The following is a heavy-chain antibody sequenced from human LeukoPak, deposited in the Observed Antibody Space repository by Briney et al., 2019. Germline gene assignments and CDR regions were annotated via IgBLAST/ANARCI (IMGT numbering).Heavy chain of an antibody. V-gene: IGHV4-34*01. Sequence: SETLSLTCAVDGGSFSGHYWTWSRQPPGQGLEWMGEINRSGSTNYNPSLKSRVTISVDTSKSQASLKLSSLTAADTAVYYCARGCAVDTAMMHVDYWGQRSLVTVPS. J-gene: IGHJ4*02. D-gene: IGHD5-18*01. CDR2: INRSGST. CDR1: GGSFSGHY. CDR3: ARGCAVDTAMMHVDY.